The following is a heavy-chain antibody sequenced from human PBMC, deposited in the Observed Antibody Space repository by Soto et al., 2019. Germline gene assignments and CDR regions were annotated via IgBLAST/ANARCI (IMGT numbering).Heavy chain of an antibody. J-gene: IGHJ4*02. CDR3: ARWEQPLFDY. V-gene: IGHV3-30-3*01. CDR1: GFTVSAYT. Sequence: QVQLVESGGGVVQPGRSLRLSCAASGFTVSAYTMHWVLQAPGTGLEWVAVISSDGNHTYYTDSVKGRFTISRDTSTNTLYLQMNSLRAEDTAVYYCARWEQPLFDYWGQGTLVTVSS. CDR2: ISSDGNHT. D-gene: IGHD1-26*01.